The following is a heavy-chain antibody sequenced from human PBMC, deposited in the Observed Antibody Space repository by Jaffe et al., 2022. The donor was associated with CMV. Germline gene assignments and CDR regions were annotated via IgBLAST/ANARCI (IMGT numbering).Heavy chain of an antibody. Sequence: QVQLVESGGGVVQPGRSLRLSCAASGFTFSSFGMYWVRQAPGKGLEWMALISYDGTYHYYADSVKGRFTISRDNSKNTLYLQMNSLRAEDTAVYYCAKDLIANIDNYGMDVWGQGTTVTVSS. J-gene: IGHJ6*02. CDR3: AKDLIANIDNYGMDV. V-gene: IGHV3-30*18. CDR1: GFTFSSFG. D-gene: IGHD3-16*01. CDR2: ISYDGTYH.